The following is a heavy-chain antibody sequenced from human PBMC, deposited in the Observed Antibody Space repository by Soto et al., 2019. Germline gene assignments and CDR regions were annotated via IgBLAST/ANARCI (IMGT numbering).Heavy chain of an antibody. J-gene: IGHJ4*02. D-gene: IGHD6-19*01. CDR3: ARLVAVAGTNDY. CDR1: GGSISSSSYY. V-gene: IGHV4-39*01. Sequence: KPSGTLSLTCTVSGGSISSSSYYWGWIRQPPGKGLEWIGSIYYSGSTYYNPSLKSRVTISVDTSKNQFSLKLSSVTAADTAVYYCARLVAVAGTNDYWGQGTLVTVS. CDR2: IYYSGST.